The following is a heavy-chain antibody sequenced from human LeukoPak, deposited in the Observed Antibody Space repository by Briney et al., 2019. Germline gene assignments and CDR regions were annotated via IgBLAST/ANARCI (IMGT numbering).Heavy chain of an antibody. CDR3: AKASSGYYNYFDY. V-gene: IGHV3-23*01. CDR1: GFTFSSYA. D-gene: IGHD3-22*01. CDR2: ISGSGGST. Sequence: GGSLRLPCAASGFTFSSYAMSWVRQAPGKGLEWVSAISGSGGSTYYADSVKGRFTISRDNSKNTLYLQMNSLRAEDTAVYYCAKASSGYYNYFDYWGQGTLVTVSS. J-gene: IGHJ4*02.